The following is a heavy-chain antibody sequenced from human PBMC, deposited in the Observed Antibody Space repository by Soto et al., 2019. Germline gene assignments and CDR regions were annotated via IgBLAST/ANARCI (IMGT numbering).Heavy chain of an antibody. CDR1: GFTVSSNY. J-gene: IGHJ4*02. CDR2: IYSGGST. CDR3: ARERRGYCSGGSCHEDY. D-gene: IGHD2-15*01. V-gene: IGHV3-66*01. Sequence: EVQLVESGGGLVQPGGSLRLSCAASGFTVSSNYMSWVRQAPGKGPEWVSVIYSGGSTYYADSVKGRFTISRDNSKNTLYLQMNSLRAEDTAVYYCARERRGYCSGGSCHEDYWGQGTLVTVSS.